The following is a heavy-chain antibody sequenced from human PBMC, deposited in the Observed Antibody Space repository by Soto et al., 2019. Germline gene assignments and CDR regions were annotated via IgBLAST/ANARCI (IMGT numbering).Heavy chain of an antibody. V-gene: IGHV3-21*01. Sequence: GGSLRLSCAASGFTFSTYSMNWVRQPPGKAPEWVSSISAGGNNIDHADSLRGRFTISRDNAKNSLYLQMNSLRAEDTAVYYCATDGAAGRVMGVWGQGTTVTVSS. D-gene: IGHD6-13*01. CDR2: ISAGGNNI. CDR1: GFTFSTYS. J-gene: IGHJ6*02. CDR3: ATDGAAGRVMGV.